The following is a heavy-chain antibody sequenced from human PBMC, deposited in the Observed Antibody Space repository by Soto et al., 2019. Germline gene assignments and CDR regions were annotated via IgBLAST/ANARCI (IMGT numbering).Heavy chain of an antibody. CDR2: ISPSGTTT. CDR1: GFTFSSYA. CDR3: AKQGCASGSPLYYMDV. J-gene: IGHJ6*03. V-gene: IGHV3-23*01. Sequence: EVHLLESGGGLVQPGGSLRLSCSASGFTFSSYAMSWVRQAAGKGLEWVSVISPSGTTTYYADSVRGRFTLSRDNSRNTLYLQLASLGADDTAVYYCAKQGCASGSPLYYMDVWGKGTTVTVSS. D-gene: IGHD3-10*01.